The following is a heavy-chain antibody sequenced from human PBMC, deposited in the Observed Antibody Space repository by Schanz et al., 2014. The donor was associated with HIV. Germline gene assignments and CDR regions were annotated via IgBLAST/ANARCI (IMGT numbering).Heavy chain of an antibody. CDR2: MNPNNDDT. Sequence: QVQLVQSGAEVKKPGASVKVSCKASGYTFTSYDINWVRQAAGQGLEWMGWMNPNNDDTDYAQKFQGRVTMTTDTSTSTAYMDLRSLRSDDTAVYYCARGAAEMATMTPWRYWGQGTLVTVSS. D-gene: IGHD5-12*01. CDR1: GYTFTSYD. J-gene: IGHJ4*02. V-gene: IGHV1-8*01. CDR3: ARGAAEMATMTPWRY.